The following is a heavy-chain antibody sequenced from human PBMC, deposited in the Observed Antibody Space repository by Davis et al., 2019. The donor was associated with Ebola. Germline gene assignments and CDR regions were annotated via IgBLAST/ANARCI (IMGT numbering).Heavy chain of an antibody. CDR1: GYSFTSYW. V-gene: IGHV5-51*01. CDR2: IYPGDSDT. D-gene: IGHD1-26*01. J-gene: IGHJ4*02. CDR3: ARLKGELGSDFDY. Sequence: GESLKISCKGSGYSFTSYWIGWVRQMPGKGLEWMGIIYPGDSDTRYSPSFQGQVTISADKSITTAYVHWSSLKASDSAMYYCARLKGELGSDFDYWGQGTLVTVSS.